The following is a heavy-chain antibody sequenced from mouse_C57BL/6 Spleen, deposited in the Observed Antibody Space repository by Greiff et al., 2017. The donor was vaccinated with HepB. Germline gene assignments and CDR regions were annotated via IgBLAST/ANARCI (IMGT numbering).Heavy chain of an antibody. CDR1: GFTFSDYG. V-gene: IGHV5-17*01. Sequence: EVQRVESGGGLVKPGGSLKLSCAASGFTFSDYGMHWVRQAPEKGLEWVAYISSGSSTIYYADTVKGRFTISRDNAKNTLFLQMTSLRSEDTAMYDCARSFYYGSSYDWFAYWGQGTLVTVSA. CDR3: ARSFYYGSSYDWFAY. J-gene: IGHJ3*01. CDR2: ISSGSSTI. D-gene: IGHD1-1*01.